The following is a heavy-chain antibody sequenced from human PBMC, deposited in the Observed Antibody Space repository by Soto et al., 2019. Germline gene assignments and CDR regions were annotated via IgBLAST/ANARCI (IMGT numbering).Heavy chain of an antibody. CDR2: IYHSGST. V-gene: IGHV4-4*02. CDR3: ARHLMTTVTTYYYYGMDV. CDR1: GGSISSSNW. Sequence: PSETLSLTCAVSGGSISSSNWWSWVRQPPGEGLEWIGEIYHSGSTNYNPSLKSRVTISVDKSKNQFSLKLSSVTAADTAVYYCARHLMTTVTTYYYYGMDVWGQGTTVTVSS. D-gene: IGHD4-17*01. J-gene: IGHJ6*02.